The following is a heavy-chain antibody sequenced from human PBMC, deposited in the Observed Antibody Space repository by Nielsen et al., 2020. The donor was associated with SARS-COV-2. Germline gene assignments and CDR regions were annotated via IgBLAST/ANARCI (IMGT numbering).Heavy chain of an antibody. CDR2: ISWNSGSI. J-gene: IGHJ4*02. CDR1: GFTFDDYA. V-gene: IGHV3-9*01. D-gene: IGHD5-12*01. CDR3: AKDKDIVATIGGYFDY. Sequence: GGSLRLSCAASGFTFDDYAMHWVRQAPGKGLEWVSGISWNSGSIGYADSVKGRFTISRDNAKNSLYLQMNSLRAEDTALYYCAKDKDIVATIGGYFDYWGQGTLVTVSS.